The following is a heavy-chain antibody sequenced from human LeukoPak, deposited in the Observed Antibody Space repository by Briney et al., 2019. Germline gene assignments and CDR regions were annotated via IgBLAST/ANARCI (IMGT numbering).Heavy chain of an antibody. CDR2: IIPIFGTA. CDR3: ARVGAKLLWFGVVRGAFDI. J-gene: IGHJ3*02. CDR1: GGTFSSYA. Sequence: ASVKVSCKASGGTFSSYAISWVRQAPGQGLEWMGGIIPIFGTANYAQRFQGRVTITADESTSTAYMELRSLRSDDTAVYYCARVGAKLLWFGVVRGAFDIWGQGTMVTVSS. D-gene: IGHD3-10*01. V-gene: IGHV1-69*01.